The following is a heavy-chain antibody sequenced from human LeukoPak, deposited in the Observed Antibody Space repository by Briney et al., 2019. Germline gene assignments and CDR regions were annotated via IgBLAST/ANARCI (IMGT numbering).Heavy chain of an antibody. CDR3: ARYGYSYGQYYFDY. V-gene: IGHV4-30-4*02. J-gene: IGHJ4*02. D-gene: IGHD5-18*01. CDR2: IYHSGTT. CDR1: GGSISSGDYY. Sequence: PSETLSLTCTVSGGSISSGDYYWSWIRQSPGKGLEWIGYIYHSGTTYYNPSLKSRVTISVDTSNDQFSLKLTSVTAADTAVYYCARYGYSYGQYYFDYWGQGTLVTVSS.